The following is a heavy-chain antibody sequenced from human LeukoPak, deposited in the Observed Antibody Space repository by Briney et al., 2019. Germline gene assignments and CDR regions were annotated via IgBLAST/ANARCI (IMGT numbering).Heavy chain of an antibody. J-gene: IGHJ6*02. CDR3: ARRGGSYDILTGRTYYYYGMDV. D-gene: IGHD3-9*01. CDR2: IYPGDSDT. CDR1: GYSFTSYW. V-gene: IGHV5-51*01. Sequence: GESLKISCKGSGYSFTSYWIGWVRQMPGKGLEWMGIIYPGDSDTRYSPSFQGQVTISADKSISTAYLQWSSLKASDTAMYYCARRGGSYDILTGRTYYYYGMDVWGQGTTVTVSS.